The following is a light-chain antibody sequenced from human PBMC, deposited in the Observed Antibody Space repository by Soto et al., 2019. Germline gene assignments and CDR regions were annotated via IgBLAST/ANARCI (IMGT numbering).Light chain of an antibody. CDR2: EGF. J-gene: IGLJ2*01. CDR1: SSDVGSSNL. CDR3: SSYISSTTLVV. Sequence: QSALTQPASVSGSPGQSITISCTGTSSDVGSSNLVSWYQNHPGRAPKLIIYEGFKRPSGVSNRFSGSKSGNTASLTISGLQADDEADYYCSSYISSTTLVVFGGGTKVTVL. V-gene: IGLV2-14*02.